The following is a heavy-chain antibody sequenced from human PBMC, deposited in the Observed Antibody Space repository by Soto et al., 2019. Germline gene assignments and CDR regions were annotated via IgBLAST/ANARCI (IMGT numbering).Heavy chain of an antibody. J-gene: IGHJ5*02. Sequence: KTSETLSLTCTVSGGSLSNGDYYWSWIRQPPGKGLEWIGYIYFSGSTYYNPSLKSRVCISIDTSNNQFSLNVTSVTAADTAVYYCARVAAAAGLWFDPWGQGSLVTVSS. V-gene: IGHV4-30-4*01. CDR2: IYFSGST. D-gene: IGHD6-13*01. CDR1: GGSLSNGDYY. CDR3: ARVAAAAGLWFDP.